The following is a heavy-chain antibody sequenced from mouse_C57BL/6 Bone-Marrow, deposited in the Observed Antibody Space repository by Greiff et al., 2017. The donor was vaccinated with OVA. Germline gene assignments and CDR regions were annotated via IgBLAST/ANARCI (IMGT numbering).Heavy chain of an antibody. Sequence: EVQLVESGGGLVQPGGSLKLSCAASGFTFSDYYMYWVRQTPEKRLEWVAYISNGGGSTYYPDTVKGRFTISRANAKNTLYLQMSRLKSEDTAMDYSARRNYGSSYVDYWGQGTTLTVSS. D-gene: IGHD1-1*01. CDR2: ISNGGGST. CDR1: GFTFSDYY. CDR3: ARRNYGSSYVDY. V-gene: IGHV5-12*01. J-gene: IGHJ2*01.